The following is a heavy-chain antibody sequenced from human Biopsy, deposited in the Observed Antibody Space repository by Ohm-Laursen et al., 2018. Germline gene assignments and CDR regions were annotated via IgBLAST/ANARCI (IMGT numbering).Heavy chain of an antibody. CDR2: FSYDGINK. V-gene: IGHV3-30*03. CDR3: LREAATGYYRTADF. D-gene: IGHD3-9*01. Sequence: LRLSCTASGFTFSSHGMHWVRQAPGKGLEWVAHFSYDGINKHYADSVKGRFTISRDNSKNTLSLQMNSLRVEDTAMYYCLREAATGYYRTADFWGQGTLVTVSS. J-gene: IGHJ4*02. CDR1: GFTFSSHG.